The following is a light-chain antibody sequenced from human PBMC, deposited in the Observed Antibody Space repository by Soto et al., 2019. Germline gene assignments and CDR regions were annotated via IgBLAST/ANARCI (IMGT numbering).Light chain of an antibody. CDR1: SSDVGGYNY. CDR3: SSYAGSNNLV. V-gene: IGLV2-8*01. Sequence: QSALIQPPSASGSPGQSVTISCTGTSSDVGGYNYVSWYQQHPGKAPKLMIYEVTKRPSGVPDRFSASKSGNTASLTVSGLQAEDEADYYCSSYAGSNNLVFGNGTKVTVL. J-gene: IGLJ1*01. CDR2: EVT.